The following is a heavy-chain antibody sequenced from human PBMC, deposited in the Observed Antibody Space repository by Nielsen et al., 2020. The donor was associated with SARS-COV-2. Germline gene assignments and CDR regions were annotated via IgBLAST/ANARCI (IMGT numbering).Heavy chain of an antibody. CDR2: IYYSGST. D-gene: IGHD6-19*01. CDR1: GGSISSYY. J-gene: IGHJ5*02. CDR3: ARVSIAVAGTRWFDP. V-gene: IGHV4-59*01. Sequence: SETLSLTCTVSGGSISSYYWSWIRQPPGKGLEWIGYIYYSGSTNYNTSLKSRVTISVDTSKNQFSLKLSSVTAADTAVYYCARVSIAVAGTRWFDPWGQGTLVTVSS.